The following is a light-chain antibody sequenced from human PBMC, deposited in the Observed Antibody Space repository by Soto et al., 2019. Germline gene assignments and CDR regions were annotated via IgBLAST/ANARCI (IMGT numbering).Light chain of an antibody. CDR2: DVR. V-gene: IGLV2-11*01. CDR3: CSYAGSHTYV. J-gene: IGLJ1*01. Sequence: QSALTQPRSVSESPVQSVTMSCTGTSSDVGNYNSVSWYQQHPGKAPKLIIYDVRKRPSGVPDRFSGSKSGNTASLTISGLQAEDEADYFCCSYAGSHTYVFGTGTKLTVL. CDR1: SSDVGNYNS.